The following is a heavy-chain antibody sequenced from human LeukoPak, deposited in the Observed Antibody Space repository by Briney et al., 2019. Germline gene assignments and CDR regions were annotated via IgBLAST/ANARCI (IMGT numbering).Heavy chain of an antibody. CDR3: AKERSTPNFNAPFDL. Sequence: GGSLRLSCLTSGFGFTNYAMSWVRQAPGKGLEWVSSISGDSVSTYYADSVKGRYTIGRDISKKTLFLEMNILRADDTAVYYCAKERSTPNFNAPFDLWGQGTLVTVSS. D-gene: IGHD1-1*01. V-gene: IGHV3-23*01. CDR2: ISGDSVST. J-gene: IGHJ3*01. CDR1: GFGFTNYA.